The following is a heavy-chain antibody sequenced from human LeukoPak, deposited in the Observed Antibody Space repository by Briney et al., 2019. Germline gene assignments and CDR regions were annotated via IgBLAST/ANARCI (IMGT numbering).Heavy chain of an antibody. CDR2: ISYSGST. CDR1: GGSITNYY. Sequence: SETLSLTCTVSGGSITNYYWSWIRQPPGKGLEWVGFISYSGSTNYNPSLKSRVTISVDTSKNQFSLKLSSVTAADTAVYYCARHPSLWLAIIDYWGQGTLVTVSS. V-gene: IGHV4-59*08. J-gene: IGHJ4*02. D-gene: IGHD6-19*01. CDR3: ARHPSLWLAIIDY.